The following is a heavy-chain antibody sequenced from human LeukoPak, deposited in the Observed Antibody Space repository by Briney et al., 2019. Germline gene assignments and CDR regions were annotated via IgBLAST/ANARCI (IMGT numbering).Heavy chain of an antibody. Sequence: ASVKVSCKASGYTFTGHYMHWVRQAPGQGLEWMGWVSAYNGNTNYAQKLQGRVTMTTDTSTSTAYMELRSLRSDDTAVYYCARDDLQQLGFDYWGQGTLVTVSS. CDR2: VSAYNGNT. D-gene: IGHD6-13*01. V-gene: IGHV1-18*04. CDR1: GYTFTGHY. CDR3: ARDDLQQLGFDY. J-gene: IGHJ4*02.